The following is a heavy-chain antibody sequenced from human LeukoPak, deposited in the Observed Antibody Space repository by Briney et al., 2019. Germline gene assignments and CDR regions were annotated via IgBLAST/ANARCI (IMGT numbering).Heavy chain of an antibody. V-gene: IGHV3-7*04. Sequence: GGSLRLSCTASGFTFSNYGMHWVRQAPGKGLEWVANIKQDGSEKYYVDSVKGRFTISRDNAKNSLYLQMNSLRAEDTAVYYCARGERWLQLYYFDYWGQGTLVTVSS. CDR3: ARGERWLQLYYFDY. CDR1: GFTFSNYG. CDR2: IKQDGSEK. D-gene: IGHD5-24*01. J-gene: IGHJ4*02.